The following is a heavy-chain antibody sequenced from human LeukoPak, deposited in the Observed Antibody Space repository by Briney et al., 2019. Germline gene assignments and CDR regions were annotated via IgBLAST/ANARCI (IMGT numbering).Heavy chain of an antibody. Sequence: ASVKVSCKASGYSFTDNYILWIRQAPGQGLDWMGWINPNSGSTNYAQEFEGRVTMTKDTSINTVYMDLSSLTSDDTAVYYCARGASYYASGSFYPWGQGTLVTVSS. CDR3: ARGASYYASGSFYP. V-gene: IGHV1-2*02. J-gene: IGHJ5*02. D-gene: IGHD3-10*01. CDR2: INPNSGST. CDR1: GYSFTDNY.